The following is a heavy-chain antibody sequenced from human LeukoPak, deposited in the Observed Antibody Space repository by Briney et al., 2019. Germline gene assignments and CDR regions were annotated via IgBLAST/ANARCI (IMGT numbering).Heavy chain of an antibody. CDR2: IYHSGST. Sequence: PSETLSLTCTVSGGSISSGGYYWSWIRQPPGKGLEWIGYIYHSGSTYYNPSLRSRVTISVDTSKNQFSLKLSSVTAADTAVYYCARALIVGATKGVFDYWGQGTLVTVSS. D-gene: IGHD1-26*01. CDR3: ARALIVGATKGVFDY. V-gene: IGHV4-30-2*01. J-gene: IGHJ4*02. CDR1: GGSISSGGYY.